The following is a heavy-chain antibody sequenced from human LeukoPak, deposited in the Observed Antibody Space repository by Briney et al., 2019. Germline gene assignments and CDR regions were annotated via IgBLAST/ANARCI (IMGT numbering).Heavy chain of an antibody. Sequence: ASVKVSCKASGYTFTSYGISWVRQATGQGLEWMGWMNPNSGNTGYAQKFQGRVTITRNTSISTAYMELSSLRSEGTAMYYCARGLGYCSSTSCYGEIGYWGQGTLVTVSS. CDR2: MNPNSGNT. D-gene: IGHD2-2*01. CDR3: ARGLGYCSSTSCYGEIGY. CDR1: GYTFTSYG. J-gene: IGHJ4*02. V-gene: IGHV1-8*03.